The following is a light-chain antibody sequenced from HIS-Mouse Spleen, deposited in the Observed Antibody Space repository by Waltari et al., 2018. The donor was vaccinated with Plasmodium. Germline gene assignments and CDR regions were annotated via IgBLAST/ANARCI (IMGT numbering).Light chain of an antibody. J-gene: IGLJ2*01. CDR2: QDS. CDR1: KLGDKY. Sequence: SYELTQPPSVSVSPGQTASITCSGDKLGDKYACWYPQKPGQSPLLVIYQDSKRPSGITERFSGSNSGNTATLTISGTQAMDEADYYCQAWDSSTVVFGGGTKLTVL. V-gene: IGLV3-1*01. CDR3: QAWDSSTVV.